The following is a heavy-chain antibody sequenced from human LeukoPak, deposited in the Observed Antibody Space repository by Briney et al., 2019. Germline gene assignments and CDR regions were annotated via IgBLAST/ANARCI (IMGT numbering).Heavy chain of an antibody. CDR1: AYTFTAYY. J-gene: IGHJ3*01. Sequence: ASVTVSCKAAAYTFTAYYMHWVRQAPGQGLEWMGWMNPNTGETRYAQNFQGRVTMTRDASITTAYLELRSLRSDDTAIYYCAREAGDNAYDFWGPGTMVTVSS. CDR3: AREAGDNAYDF. CDR2: MNPNTGET. V-gene: IGHV1-2*02. D-gene: IGHD3-16*01.